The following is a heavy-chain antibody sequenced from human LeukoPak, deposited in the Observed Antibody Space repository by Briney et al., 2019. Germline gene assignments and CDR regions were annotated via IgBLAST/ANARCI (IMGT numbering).Heavy chain of an antibody. CDR3: ARSAWSGATVVRLPAAHYFDS. D-gene: IGHD1-26*01. CDR2: IFSSGHS. J-gene: IGHJ5*01. V-gene: IGHV4-38-2*02. CDR1: GDSIISAYF. Sequence: PSETLSLTCSVSGDSIISAYFWAWIRQPPGRGPEWIGSIFSSGHSEYNPALKSRVTMSVDTSKNQFSLKLSSVTAADTAIYYCARSAWSGATVVRLPAAHYFDSWGQGTLVTVSS.